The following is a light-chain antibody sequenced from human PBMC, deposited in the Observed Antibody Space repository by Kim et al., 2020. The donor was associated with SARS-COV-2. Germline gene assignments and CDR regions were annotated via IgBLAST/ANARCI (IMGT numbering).Light chain of an antibody. CDR2: DVS. Sequence: QSALTQPASVSGSPGQSITISCTGSSSDVGGYNYVSWYQQHPGKAPKLMIYDVSKRPSGISNRFSGSKSGNTASLTISGLQAEDEADSYCSSYTSSSAWVFGGGTQLTVL. V-gene: IGLV2-14*03. CDR3: SSYTSSSAWV. CDR1: SSDVGGYNY. J-gene: IGLJ3*02.